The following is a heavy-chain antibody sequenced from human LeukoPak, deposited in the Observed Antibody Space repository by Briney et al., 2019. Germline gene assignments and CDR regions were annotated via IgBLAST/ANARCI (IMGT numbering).Heavy chain of an antibody. V-gene: IGHV1-69*13. J-gene: IGHJ4*02. Sequence: SVKVSCKASGGTFSSYAISWVRQAPGQGLEWMGGITPIFGTANYAQKFQGRVTITADESTSTAYMELSSLRSEDTAVYYCAREDPHRGYCSGGSCPLDYWGQGTLVTVSS. CDR1: GGTFSSYA. CDR3: AREDPHRGYCSGGSCPLDY. CDR2: ITPIFGTA. D-gene: IGHD2-15*01.